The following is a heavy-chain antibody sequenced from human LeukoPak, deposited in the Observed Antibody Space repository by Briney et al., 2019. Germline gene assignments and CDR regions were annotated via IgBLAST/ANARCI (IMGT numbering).Heavy chain of an antibody. Sequence: ASVEVSCKTSGYIFTNYGVSWVRQAPGQGLEWMGWINVYNGHTIYAQEFQGRVTLTTDTSTSTANMDLRSLRSDDTAVYYCVRDSDHAPDYWGQGTLVTFSS. V-gene: IGHV1-18*01. CDR3: VRDSDHAPDY. D-gene: IGHD3-10*01. J-gene: IGHJ4*02. CDR2: INVYNGHT. CDR1: GYIFTNYG.